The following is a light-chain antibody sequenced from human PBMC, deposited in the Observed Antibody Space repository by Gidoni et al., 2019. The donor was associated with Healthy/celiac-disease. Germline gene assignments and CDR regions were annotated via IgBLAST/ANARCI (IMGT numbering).Light chain of an antibody. CDR3: QQRSNWPPGG. V-gene: IGKV3-11*01. CDR1: QSVSSY. CDR2: DAS. Sequence: EIVLTQSPATLSLSPGERATLSCRAGQSVSSYLAWYQQKPGQAPRLLIYDASNRATGIPARFSGSGSGTDFTLTISSLEPEDFAVYYCQQRSNWPPGGFGPGTKVDIK. J-gene: IGKJ3*01.